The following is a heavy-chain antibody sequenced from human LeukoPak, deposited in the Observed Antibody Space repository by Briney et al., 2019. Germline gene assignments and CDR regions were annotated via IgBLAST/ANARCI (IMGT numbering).Heavy chain of an antibody. J-gene: IGHJ4*02. V-gene: IGHV3-21*01. D-gene: IGHD1-26*01. Sequence: GGSLRLSCVASGFTFTTYSISWVRQAPGKGLEWVSSISISSSYIYYADAEKGRFTISRDNAKNSLYLQMNSLRPGDTAVYYCARNAIRQGGSYHFDYWGQGALVTVSS. CDR1: GFTFTTYS. CDR2: ISISSSYI. CDR3: ARNAIRQGGSYHFDY.